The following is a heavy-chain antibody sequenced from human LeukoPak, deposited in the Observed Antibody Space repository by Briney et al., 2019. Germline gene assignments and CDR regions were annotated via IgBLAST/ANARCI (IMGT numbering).Heavy chain of an antibody. CDR1: GFNFDDFA. J-gene: IGHJ6*02. CDR3: VKDTGGASYYYYYGMDV. D-gene: IGHD3-16*01. V-gene: IGHV3-9*01. CDR2: INWNSDFI. Sequence: GGSLRLSCAASGFNFDDFAMHWVRQAPGKGLHWVAGINWNSDFIGYADSVRGRFTISRDNGENSLYLQMNSLRAEDTALYYCVKDTGGASYYYYYGMDVWGQGTTVTVSS.